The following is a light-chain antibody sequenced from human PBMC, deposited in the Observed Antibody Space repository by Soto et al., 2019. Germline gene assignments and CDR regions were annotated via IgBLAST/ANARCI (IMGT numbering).Light chain of an antibody. CDR2: EES. Sequence: DIHLTQSPSSLSASVGERVTITCRASQAITNNLAWYQQKPGNPPRLLIYEESTLHSGVPSRFSGRKVGTQFILTIDSLQPEDFATYYCQQVKSYPRTFGGGTKV. V-gene: IGKV1-9*01. J-gene: IGKJ4*01. CDR3: QQVKSYPRT. CDR1: QAITNN.